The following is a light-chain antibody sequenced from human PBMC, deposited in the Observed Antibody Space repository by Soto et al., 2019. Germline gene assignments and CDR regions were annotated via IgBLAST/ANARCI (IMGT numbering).Light chain of an antibody. CDR1: QNIADY. CDR2: SSS. J-gene: IGKJ4*01. CDR3: LQTFTTHIT. V-gene: IGKV1-39*01. Sequence: DIQMTQSPSSLSASAGDKVTITCRASQNIADYLSWYQQKPGKAPKLLMYSSSILHDGVSSRFSGDGSGTGFTLTITGLQPEDFATYYCLQTFTTHITFGGGTTVEVK.